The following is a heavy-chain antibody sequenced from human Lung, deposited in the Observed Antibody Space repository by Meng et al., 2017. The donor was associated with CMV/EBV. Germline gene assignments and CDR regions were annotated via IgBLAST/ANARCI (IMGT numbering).Heavy chain of an antibody. D-gene: IGHD2/OR15-2a*01. V-gene: IGHV1-2*02. CDR1: GYTFTDYY. J-gene: IGHJ6*02. CDR2: INPNSGGT. CDR3: ARPIGPSRDYYYGMDV. Sequence: SVXVSXXASGYTFTDYYMHWVRQAPGQGLEWMGWINPNSGGTNYAQKFQGRVAMTRDTSISTAYMELSRPRSDDTAVYYCARPIGPSRDYYYGMDVWGQGTXVTVAS.